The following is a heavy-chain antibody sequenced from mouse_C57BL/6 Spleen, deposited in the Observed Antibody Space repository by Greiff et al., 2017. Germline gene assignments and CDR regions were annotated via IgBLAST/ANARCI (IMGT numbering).Heavy chain of an antibody. D-gene: IGHD3-2*02. V-gene: IGHV3-6*01. J-gene: IGHJ3*01. CDR3: ASLDSSGYGFAY. Sequence: DVKLQESGPGLVKPSQSLSLTCSVTGYSITSGYYWNWIRQFPGNKLEWMGYISYDGSNNYNPSLKNRISITRDTSKNQFFLKLNSVTTEDTATYYCASLDSSGYGFAYWGQGTLVTVSA. CDR1: GYSITSGYY. CDR2: ISYDGSN.